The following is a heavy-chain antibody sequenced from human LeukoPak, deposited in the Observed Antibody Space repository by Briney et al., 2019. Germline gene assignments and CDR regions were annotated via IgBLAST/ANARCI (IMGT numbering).Heavy chain of an antibody. D-gene: IGHD3-9*01. V-gene: IGHV3-13*01. CDR1: GFTFSSYD. J-gene: IGHJ6*02. CDR2: IGTAGDT. Sequence: GGSLRLSCAASGFTFSSYDMHWVRQATGKGLEWVSAIGTAGDTYYPGSVKGRFTISRENAKNSLYLQMNSLRAEDTAMYYCARAVAHYDILTGFRYYYGMDVWGQGTTVTVSS. CDR3: ARAVAHYDILTGFRYYYGMDV.